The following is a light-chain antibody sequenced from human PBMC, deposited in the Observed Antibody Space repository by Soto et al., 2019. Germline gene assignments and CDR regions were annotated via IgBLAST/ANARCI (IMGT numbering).Light chain of an antibody. V-gene: IGKV1-5*03. CDR1: QSISNW. CDR2: KAS. J-gene: IGKJ5*01. CDR3: QQYGSSPIT. Sequence: DTQMTQSPSTLSASVGDRVTITCRASQSISNWLAWYQQKPGKAPKLLIYKASTLESGVPSRFSGSGSGTDFTLTISRLEPEDFAAYYCQQYGSSPITFGQGTRLEIK.